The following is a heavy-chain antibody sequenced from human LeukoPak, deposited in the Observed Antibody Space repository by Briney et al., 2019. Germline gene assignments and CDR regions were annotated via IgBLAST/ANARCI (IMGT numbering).Heavy chain of an antibody. J-gene: IGHJ3*02. V-gene: IGHV6-1*01. CDR3: ARDLPGLNYYDSSGYYYHDAFDI. CDR2: TYYRSKWYN. CDR1: GDSVSSNSAA. D-gene: IGHD3-22*01. Sequence: SQTLSLTCAISGDSVSSNSAAWNWIRQSPSRGLEWLGRTYYRSKWYNDYAVSVKSRITINPDTSKNQFSLQLNSVTPEDTAVYYCARDLPGLNYYDSSGYYYHDAFDIWGQGTMVTVSS.